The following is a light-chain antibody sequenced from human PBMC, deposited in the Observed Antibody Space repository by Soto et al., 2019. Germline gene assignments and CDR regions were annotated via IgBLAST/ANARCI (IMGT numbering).Light chain of an antibody. J-gene: IGKJ3*01. Sequence: DIQMTQSPSSVSASVGDRVTITCRASQGISSWVSWYQQKPRTAPKLLIYAAASLQSGVSSRFSGSGSGTDFTLTIGGHQPEDFATYYCQQANSFPLTFGPGTKVDIK. CDR3: QQANSFPLT. CDR2: AAA. CDR1: QGISSW. V-gene: IGKV1-12*01.